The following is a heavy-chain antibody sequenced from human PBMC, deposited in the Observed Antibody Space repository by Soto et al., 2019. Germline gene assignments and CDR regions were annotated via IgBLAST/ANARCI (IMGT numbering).Heavy chain of an antibody. CDR3: AKDRGTMTLYYYYVMDV. Sequence: GGSLRLSCAASGFTFSSYTMNWVRQAPGKGLEWISYISNIESPISYADSVKGRFTISRDNTKDSLYLQMNSLRAEDTAVYYCAKDRGTMTLYYYYVMDVWGQGTTVTVSS. V-gene: IGHV3-48*01. CDR1: GFTFSSYT. J-gene: IGHJ6*02. D-gene: IGHD3-22*01. CDR2: ISNIESPI.